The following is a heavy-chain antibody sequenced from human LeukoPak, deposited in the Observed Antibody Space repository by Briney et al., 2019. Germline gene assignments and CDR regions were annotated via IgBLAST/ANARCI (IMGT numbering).Heavy chain of an antibody. D-gene: IGHD3-10*01. V-gene: IGHV3-9*01. CDR3: AKDRRPTVSGGYFDL. J-gene: IGHJ2*01. Sequence: PGGSLRLSCAGSGFTLSSYWMHWVRQGPGKGLEWVSGISWNSGHKGYADSVKGRFTISGDNAKNSLYLRMNSLRAEDTALYYCAKDRRPTVSGGYFDLWGRGTLVIVSS. CDR1: GFTLSSYW. CDR2: ISWNSGHK.